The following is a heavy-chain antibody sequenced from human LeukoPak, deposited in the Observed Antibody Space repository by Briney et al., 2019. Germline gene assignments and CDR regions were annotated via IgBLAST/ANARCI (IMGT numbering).Heavy chain of an antibody. CDR1: GGSISSSSYY. V-gene: IGHV4-39*07. CDR3: ARAQLGYFDWFQQTFGWFDP. J-gene: IGHJ5*02. Sequence: SETLSLTCTVSGGSISSSSYYWGWIRQPPGKGLEWIGSIYYSGSTYYNPSLKSRVTISVDTSKNQFSLKLSSVTAADTAVYYCARAQLGYFDWFQQTFGWFDPWGQGTLVTVSS. CDR2: IYYSGST. D-gene: IGHD3-9*01.